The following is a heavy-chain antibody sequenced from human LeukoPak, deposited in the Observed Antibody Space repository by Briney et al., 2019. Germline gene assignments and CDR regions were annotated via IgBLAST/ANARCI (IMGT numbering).Heavy chain of an antibody. CDR3: ARGDIPLDY. V-gene: IGHV6-1*01. Sequence: SQTLSLTCAISGDSVSSNTVAWNWIRQSPSRGLEWLGRTCYKSKWYNNYAISVKSRITISPDTSKNQFSLQLNSVTPEDTAVYYCARGDIPLDYWGQGTLVTVSS. CDR1: GDSVSSNTVA. D-gene: IGHD2-21*01. J-gene: IGHJ4*02. CDR2: TCYKSKWYN.